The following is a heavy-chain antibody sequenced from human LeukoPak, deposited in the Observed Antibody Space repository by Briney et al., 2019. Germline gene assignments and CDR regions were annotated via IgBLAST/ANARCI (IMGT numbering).Heavy chain of an antibody. D-gene: IGHD3-22*01. CDR3: ARGGDSSGYEGRFDP. CDR2: IYYTGST. V-gene: IGHV4-30-4*07. CDR1: GGSISRSGYS. Sequence: SETLSLTCAVSGGSISRSGYSWSWIRQPPGKGLEWNGYIYYTGSTYYNPSLESRLTISLDTSKNQFSLKLSSVTAADTAVYYCARGGDSSGYEGRFDPWGQGTLVTVSS. J-gene: IGHJ5*02.